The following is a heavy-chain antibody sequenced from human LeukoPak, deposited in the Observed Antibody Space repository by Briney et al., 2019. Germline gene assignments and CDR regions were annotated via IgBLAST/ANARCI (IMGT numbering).Heavy chain of an antibody. D-gene: IGHD3-10*01. CDR2: ISSSSSTI. CDR1: GFTFSSYS. J-gene: IGHJ4*02. Sequence: GGSLRLSCAASGFTFSSYSMNWVRQAPGKGLEWVSYISSSSSTIYYADSVKGRFTISRDNAKNSLYLQMNSLRAEDTAVYYCARDHGSGIDYWGQGTLVTVSS. V-gene: IGHV3-48*01. CDR3: ARDHGSGIDY.